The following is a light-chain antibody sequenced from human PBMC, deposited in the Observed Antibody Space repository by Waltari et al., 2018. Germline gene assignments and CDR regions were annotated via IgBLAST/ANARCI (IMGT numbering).Light chain of an antibody. CDR1: ELPRKY. V-gene: IGLV3-10*01. J-gene: IGLJ1*01. Sequence: SYELTQPPSVSVSPGQTARITCSGHELPRKYAYWFQQKSVQAPRLVIYEDTKRPSGIPARVSEPRSGTMATLTITGAQVDDEAHYYCYSSYTTGLRVFGGGTTVVVL. CDR2: EDT. CDR3: YSSYTTGLRV.